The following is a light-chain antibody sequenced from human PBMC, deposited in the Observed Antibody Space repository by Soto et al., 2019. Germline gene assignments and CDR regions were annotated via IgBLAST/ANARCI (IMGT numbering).Light chain of an antibody. CDR3: QQYGSSRFCT. Sequence: EIVLTQSPGTLSLSPGERATLSCRASQSVSSSYLAWYQQKPGQAPRLLIYGASSRATGIPDRFSGSGSGTDFTLAISRLEPEDFAVYYCQQYGSSRFCTFGQGTKLEIK. J-gene: IGKJ2*02. CDR1: QSVSSSY. CDR2: GAS. V-gene: IGKV3-20*01.